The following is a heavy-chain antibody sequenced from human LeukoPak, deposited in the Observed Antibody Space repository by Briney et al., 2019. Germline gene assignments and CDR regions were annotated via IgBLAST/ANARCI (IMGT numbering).Heavy chain of an antibody. CDR1: GFTFSSYA. J-gene: IGHJ4*02. CDR2: ISGSGGST. Sequence: LSGGSLRLSCAASGFTFSSYAMSWVRQAPGKGLEWVSAISGSGGSTYYADSVKGWFTISRDNSKNTLYLQMNSLRAEDTAVYYCAKAHAALDYWGQGTLVTVSS. D-gene: IGHD6-25*01. V-gene: IGHV3-23*01. CDR3: AKAHAALDY.